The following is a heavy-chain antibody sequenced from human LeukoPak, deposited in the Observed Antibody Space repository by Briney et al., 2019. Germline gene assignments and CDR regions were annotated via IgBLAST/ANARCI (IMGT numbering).Heavy chain of an antibody. CDR2: IYYGGST. J-gene: IGHJ4*02. CDR3: ARGRYSSSSDY. CDR1: GGSISTYY. V-gene: IGHV4-59*01. D-gene: IGHD6-13*01. Sequence: SETLSLTCTVSGGSISTYYWSWIRQPPGKGLEGFGYIYYGGSTDYNPSLKSRVTISVDTSKNQFSLKLSSVTAADTAVYYCARGRYSSSSDYWGQGTLVTVSS.